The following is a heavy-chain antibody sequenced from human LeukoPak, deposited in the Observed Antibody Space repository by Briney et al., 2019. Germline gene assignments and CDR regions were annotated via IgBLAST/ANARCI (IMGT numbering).Heavy chain of an antibody. Sequence: ASVKVSCKASGYTFTSYDINWVRQAPGQGLEWMGGIIPIFGTANYAQKFQGRVTITADESTSTAYMELSSLRSEDTAVYYCASGYSYGYAFDYWGQGTLVTVSS. CDR3: ASGYSYGYAFDY. CDR2: IIPIFGTA. CDR1: GYTFTSYD. D-gene: IGHD5-18*01. J-gene: IGHJ4*02. V-gene: IGHV1-69*13.